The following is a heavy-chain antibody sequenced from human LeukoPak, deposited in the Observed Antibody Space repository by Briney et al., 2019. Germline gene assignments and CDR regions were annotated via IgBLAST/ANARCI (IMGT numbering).Heavy chain of an antibody. J-gene: IGHJ4*02. CDR2: LYSGGNT. CDR1: GFTVGSNY. D-gene: IGHD5-24*01. V-gene: IGHV3-53*01. Sequence: GGSLRLSCAASGFTVGSNYMSWVRQAPGKGLEWVSVLYSGGNTDYADSVKGRFTISRDNSKNTLYVQMNSLRVEDTAVYYCVRGGRDGYTYFDFWGQGTLVTVSS. CDR3: VRGGRDGYTYFDF.